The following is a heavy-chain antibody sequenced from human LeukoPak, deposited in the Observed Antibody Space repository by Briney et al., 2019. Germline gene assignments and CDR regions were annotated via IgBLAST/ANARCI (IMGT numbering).Heavy chain of an antibody. J-gene: IGHJ4*02. D-gene: IGHD1-26*01. CDR1: GFTVTTNY. V-gene: IGHV3-66*01. CDR3: ARRLEYSGSKGVFDY. Sequence: PGGSLRLSCAASGFTVTTNYMTWVRQAPGKGLEWVSIIYSGGYTDYADSVKGRFTISRDNSKNTLDLPMNSLRAEDTAVYYCARRLEYSGSKGVFDYWGQGTLVTVSS. CDR2: IYSGGYT.